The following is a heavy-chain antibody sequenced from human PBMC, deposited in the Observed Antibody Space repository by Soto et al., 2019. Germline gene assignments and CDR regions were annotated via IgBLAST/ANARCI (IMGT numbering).Heavy chain of an antibody. CDR2: ISNNGGST. D-gene: IGHD3-16*02. CDR1: GFTFSSYA. J-gene: IGHJ3*02. CDR3: VKSYYVWGSDRMGAFDI. Sequence: PGGSLRLSCSASGFTFSSYAIHWGRQAPGKGLEYVSAISNNGGSTYYADSVKGRFTISRDNSKNTLYLQMSSLRAEDTAVYYCVKSYYVWGSDRMGAFDIWGQGTMVTVSS. V-gene: IGHV3-64D*06.